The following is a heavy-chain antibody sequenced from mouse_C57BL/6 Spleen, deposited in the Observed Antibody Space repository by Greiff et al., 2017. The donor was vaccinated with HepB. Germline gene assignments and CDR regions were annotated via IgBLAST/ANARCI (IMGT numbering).Heavy chain of an antibody. V-gene: IGHV5-12*01. J-gene: IGHJ4*01. CDR2: ISNGGGST. CDR3: ARPYYGSSYEAMDY. CDR1: GFTFSDYY. Sequence: EVKLMESGGGLVQPGGSLKLSCAASGFTFSDYYMYWVRQTPEKRLEWVAYISNGGGSTYYPDTVKGRFTISRDNAKNTLYLQMSRLKSEDTAMYYCARPYYGSSYEAMDYWGQGTSVTVSS. D-gene: IGHD1-1*01.